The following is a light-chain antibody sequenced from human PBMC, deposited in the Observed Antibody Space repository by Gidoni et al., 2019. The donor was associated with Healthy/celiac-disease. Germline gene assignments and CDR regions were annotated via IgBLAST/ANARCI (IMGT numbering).Light chain of an antibody. J-gene: IGKJ4*01. Sequence: EIVMTQSPATLSVSPGERATLSCRASQSVSSNLAWYQQKPGQAPRLLIYGASTRATGIPARFSGSGSGTEFTLIISSLQSEDFAVYYCQQYNNWPPLTFGGXTKVEIK. CDR3: QQYNNWPPLT. CDR2: GAS. V-gene: IGKV3-15*01. CDR1: QSVSSN.